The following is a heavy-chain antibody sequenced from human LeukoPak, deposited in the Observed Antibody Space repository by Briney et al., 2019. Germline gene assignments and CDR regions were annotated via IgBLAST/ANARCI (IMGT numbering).Heavy chain of an antibody. CDR1: GFTSGDYT. Sequence: GRSLRLSCTTSGFTSGDYTMTWVRQAPGKGLEWVGFIRNKDYGGTTEYAASVRGRFTISRDDSKSIAYLQMNSLKTDDTAVYYCSVDIGDFWGQGTLVTVSS. D-gene: IGHD2-2*03. J-gene: IGHJ4*02. CDR2: IRNKDYGGTT. V-gene: IGHV3-49*04. CDR3: SVDIGDF.